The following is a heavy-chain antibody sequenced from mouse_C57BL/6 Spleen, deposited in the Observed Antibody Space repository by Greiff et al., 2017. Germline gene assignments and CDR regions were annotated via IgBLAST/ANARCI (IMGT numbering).Heavy chain of an antibody. D-gene: IGHD1-1*01. V-gene: IGHV1-15*01. CDR3: TISYYEGYAMDD. Sequence: QVKLQQSGAELVRPGASVTLSCKASGYTFTDYEMHWVKQTPVHGLEWIGAIGPETGGTAYNQKFKGKAILTADKSSSTAYMVLRSLTSEDYAVYYCTISYYEGYAMDDWGQGTSVTVSS. J-gene: IGHJ4*01. CDR1: GYTFTDYE. CDR2: IGPETGGT.